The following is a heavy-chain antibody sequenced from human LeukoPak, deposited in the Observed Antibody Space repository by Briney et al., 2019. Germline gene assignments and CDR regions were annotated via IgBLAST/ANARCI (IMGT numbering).Heavy chain of an antibody. CDR2: IRYDGSNK. Sequence: GGSLRLSCAASGFTFSSCGMHWVRQAPGKGLEWVAFIRYDGSNKYYADSVKGRFTISRDNSKNTLFLQMNSLRADDTAVYYCAKEMSTIWIIDYWGQGTLVTVSS. J-gene: IGHJ4*02. V-gene: IGHV3-30*02. CDR1: GFTFSSCG. D-gene: IGHD5-24*01. CDR3: AKEMSTIWIIDY.